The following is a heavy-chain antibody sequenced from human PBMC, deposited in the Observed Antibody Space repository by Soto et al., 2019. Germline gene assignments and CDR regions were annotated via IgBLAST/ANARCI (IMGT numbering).Heavy chain of an antibody. CDR3: ARDLGGLYSYGPDAFDI. J-gene: IGHJ3*02. V-gene: IGHV4-59*01. D-gene: IGHD5-18*01. Sequence: SETLSLTCTVSGGSISSYYWSWIRQPPGKGLEWIGYIYYSGSTNYNPSLKSRVTISVDTSKNQFSLMLSSVTAADTAVYYCARDLGGLYSYGPDAFDIWGQGTMVTVSS. CDR2: IYYSGST. CDR1: GGSISSYY.